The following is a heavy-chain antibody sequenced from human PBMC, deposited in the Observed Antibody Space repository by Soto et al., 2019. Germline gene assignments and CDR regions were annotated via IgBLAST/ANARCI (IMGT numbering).Heavy chain of an antibody. Sequence: PGGSLRLSCAASGFTVSSNYMSWVRQAPGKGLEWVSVIYSGGSTYYADSVKGRFTISRDNSKNTLYLQMNSLRAEDTAVYYCASASREGEAYYYYGMDVWGQGTTVTVSS. CDR1: GFTVSSNY. D-gene: IGHD3-16*01. V-gene: IGHV3-66*01. CDR3: ASASREGEAYYYYGMDV. CDR2: IYSGGST. J-gene: IGHJ6*02.